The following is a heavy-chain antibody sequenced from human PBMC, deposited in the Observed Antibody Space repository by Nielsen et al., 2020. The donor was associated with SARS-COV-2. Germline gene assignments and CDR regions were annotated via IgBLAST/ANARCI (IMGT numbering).Heavy chain of an antibody. D-gene: IGHD3-16*02. J-gene: IGHJ5*02. V-gene: IGHV4-34*01. CDR2: INHSGST. CDR3: VRSPNYVWGSYRRNGPCWFDP. Sequence: WIRQPPGKGLEWIGEINHSGSTNYNPSLKSRVTISVDTPKNQFSLKLSSVTAADTAVYYCVRSPNYVWGSYRRNGPCWFDPWGQGTLVTVSS.